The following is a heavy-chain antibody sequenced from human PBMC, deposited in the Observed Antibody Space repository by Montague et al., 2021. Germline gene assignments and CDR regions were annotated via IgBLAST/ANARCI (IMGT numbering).Heavy chain of an antibody. CDR1: GDSLSSVGYS. J-gene: IGHJ4*02. V-gene: IGHV4-31*03. Sequence: TLSLTCTVSGDSLSSVGYSWTWIRQHPGKVLEWIGYMYYSGSTYYNPSLKSRVTISGDTSKSHFSLRLTSVTAADTAVYYCARGRLATGDYDYWGQGTLVTVSS. CDR2: MYYSGST. D-gene: IGHD6-13*01. CDR3: ARGRLATGDYDY.